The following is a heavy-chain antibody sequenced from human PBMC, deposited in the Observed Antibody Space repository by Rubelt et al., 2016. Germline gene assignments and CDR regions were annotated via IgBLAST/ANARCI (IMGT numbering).Heavy chain of an antibody. CDR1: GFTVSSNY. D-gene: IGHD6-13*01. J-gene: IGHJ4*02. CDR3: ASRRGAAAGTNY. V-gene: IGHV3-48*03. Sequence: EVQLVESGGGLIQPGGSLRLSCAASGFTVSSNYMSWVRQAPGKGLEWVSYISSSGSTIIYADSVKGRFTIARDNAKNSRYLQMHSLGAEDTAVYYCASRRGAAAGTNYWGQGTLVTVSS. CDR2: ISSSGSTI.